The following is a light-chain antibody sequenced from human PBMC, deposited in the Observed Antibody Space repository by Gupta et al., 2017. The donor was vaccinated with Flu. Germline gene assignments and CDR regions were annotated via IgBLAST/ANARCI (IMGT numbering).Light chain of an antibody. CDR3: GTWASSLSVWV. CDR2: EDD. V-gene: IGLV1-51*02. J-gene: IGLJ3*02. Sequence: QSVLTQPPSVSAAPGQKVTISCSGSSSNIGGHYVSWYQQVPGKAPKLLIYEDDKRPSGIPDRFSGSKSGNSATLTITGLQAGDEADYYCGTWASSLSVWVFGGGTKLTVL. CDR1: SSNIGGHY.